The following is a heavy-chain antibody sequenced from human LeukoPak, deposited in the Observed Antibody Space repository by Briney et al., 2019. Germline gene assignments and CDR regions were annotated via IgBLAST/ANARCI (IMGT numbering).Heavy chain of an antibody. D-gene: IGHD3-16*01. CDR2: IRGKAYGGTT. J-gene: IGHJ4*02. V-gene: IGHV3-49*04. CDR3: TTHGTRGGNY. Sequence: GGSLRLSCITSGFTFGDYDMSWVRQAPGKGLEWVGFIRGKAYGGTTEYAASVKGRFTISRDDSKSIAYLQMNSLKTEDTAVYYCTTHGTRGGNYWGQGTLVTVSS. CDR1: GFTFGDYD.